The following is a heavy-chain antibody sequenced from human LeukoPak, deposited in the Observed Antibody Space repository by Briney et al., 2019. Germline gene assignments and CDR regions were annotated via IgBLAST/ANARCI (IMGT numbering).Heavy chain of an antibody. CDR3: AREGTLGRYLPFDS. J-gene: IGHJ4*02. V-gene: IGHV3-74*01. CDR2: INGDGSTT. CDR1: GFTFSSYW. Sequence: PGGSLRLSCAASGFTFSSYWMHWVRQVPGQGLVWVSRINGDGSTTNYADSVKGRFTISRDNAKTTLYLQVNRLRADDTAVYYCAREGTLGRYLPFDSWGQGTLVTVSS. D-gene: IGHD2-2*01.